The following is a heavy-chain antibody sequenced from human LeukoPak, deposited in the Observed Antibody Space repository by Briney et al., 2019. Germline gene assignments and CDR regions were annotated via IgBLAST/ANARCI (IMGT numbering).Heavy chain of an antibody. V-gene: IGHV3-74*01. J-gene: IGHJ3*01. CDR2: VKSDGSST. Sequence: GGSLRLSCAASGFTFSSYWMHWVRQAPGKGLVWVSRVKSDGSSTNYADSVKGRFTVSRDNAKNTLILQMNSLRAEDTAVYYCARGGSPPEALGDTFDVWGHGTLVTVSS. D-gene: IGHD1-26*01. CDR3: ARGGSPPEALGDTFDV. CDR1: GFTFSSYW.